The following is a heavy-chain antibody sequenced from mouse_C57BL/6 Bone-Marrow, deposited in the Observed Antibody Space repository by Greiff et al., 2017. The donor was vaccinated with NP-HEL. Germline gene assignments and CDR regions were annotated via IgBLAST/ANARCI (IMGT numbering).Heavy chain of an antibody. V-gene: IGHV14-4*01. CDR3: PTGVTRGFDY. J-gene: IGHJ2*01. CDR1: GFNIKDDY. Sequence: VQLQQSGAELVRPGASVKLSCTASGFNIKDDYMHWVKQRPEQGLEWIGWIDPENGDTEYASKFQGKATITADTSSNTAYLQLSSLTSEDTAVYYCPTGVTRGFDYWGQGTTLTVSS. CDR2: IDPENGDT.